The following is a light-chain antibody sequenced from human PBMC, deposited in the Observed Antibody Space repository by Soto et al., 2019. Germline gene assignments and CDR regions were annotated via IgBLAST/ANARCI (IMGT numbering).Light chain of an antibody. Sequence: EVVVTQSPGTLSLSPGERATLSCRASQSADSNYLAWYQQKPGRAPRLLIYGGYRRATGIPDRFSGGGSGTDFTLTISRLEPEDFAVYYCQLYYSGMFGQGTKVEVK. CDR3: QLYYSGM. J-gene: IGKJ1*01. V-gene: IGKV3-20*01. CDR1: QSADSNY. CDR2: GGY.